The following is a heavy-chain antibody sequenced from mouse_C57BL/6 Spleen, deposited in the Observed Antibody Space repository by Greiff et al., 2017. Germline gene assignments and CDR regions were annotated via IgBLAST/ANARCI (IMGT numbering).Heavy chain of an antibody. CDR2: ISSGGSYT. D-gene: IGHD1-1*01. CDR1: GFTFSSYG. CDR3: ARRGGSMYYFDY. V-gene: IGHV5-6*02. J-gene: IGHJ2*01. Sequence: EVMLVESGGDLVKPGGSLKLSCAASGFTFSSYGMSWVRQTPDKRLEWVATISSGGSYTYYPDSVKGRFIIFRDNAKNTLYLEMSSLKSEDTAMYYCARRGGSMYYFDYWGQGTTLTVSS.